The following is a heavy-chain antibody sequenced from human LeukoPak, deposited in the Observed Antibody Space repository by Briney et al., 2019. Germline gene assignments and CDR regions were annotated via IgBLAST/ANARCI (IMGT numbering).Heavy chain of an antibody. D-gene: IGHD6-13*01. J-gene: IGHJ4*02. V-gene: IGHV1-8*03. CDR2: MNPNSGNT. CDR3: ARPPRRIAAAGTESRYFDY. Sequence: ASVKVSCKASGYTFTSYDINWVRQATGQGLEWMGWMNPNSGNTGYAQKFQGRVTITRNTSISTAYMELSSLRSEDTAVYYCARPPRRIAAAGTESRYFDYWGQGTLVTVSS. CDR1: GYTFTSYD.